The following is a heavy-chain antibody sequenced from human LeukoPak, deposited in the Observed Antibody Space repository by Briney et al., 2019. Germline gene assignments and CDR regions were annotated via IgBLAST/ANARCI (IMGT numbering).Heavy chain of an antibody. J-gene: IGHJ4*02. CDR3: AREGGDYGSGSYLLDY. CDR1: GFTFSSYS. Sequence: PGGSLRLSCAASGFTFSSYSMNWVRQAPGKGLEWVSYIGSSSSTIYYADSVKGRFTISRDNAKNSLYLQMNSLRAEDTAVYYCAREGGDYGSGSYLLDYWGQGTLVTVSS. CDR2: IGSSSSTI. D-gene: IGHD3-10*01. V-gene: IGHV3-48*01.